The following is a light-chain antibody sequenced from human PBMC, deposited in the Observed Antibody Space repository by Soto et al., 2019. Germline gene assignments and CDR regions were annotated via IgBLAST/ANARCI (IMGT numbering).Light chain of an antibody. CDR1: QSISNR. J-gene: IGKJ1*01. V-gene: IGKV1-5*03. CDR2: QAS. CDR3: QKYSGAPA. Sequence: DIQMTQSPSTLSASVGDRVIITCRASQSISNRLAWYQQSPGKAPKLLIYQASNLVNGVPSRFSGSGSGTEFTLTSGSVQPDDFATYSCQKYSGAPAFGQGTKVEIK.